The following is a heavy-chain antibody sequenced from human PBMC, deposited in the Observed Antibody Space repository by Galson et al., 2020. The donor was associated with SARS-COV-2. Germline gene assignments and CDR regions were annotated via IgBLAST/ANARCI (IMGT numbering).Heavy chain of an antibody. CDR1: GFTFTDYY. CDR3: ARDRWGSGSYYFDY. J-gene: IGHJ4*02. Sequence: GGSLRLSCAASGFTFTDYYMSWIRQAPGKGLQWLAYISVSGSTVSYADSVKGRFTISRDNAKNSLYLQMNTLTADDTAVYYCARDRWGSGSYYFDYWGQGTLVTVS. V-gene: IGHV3-11*01. CDR2: ISVSGSTV. D-gene: IGHD1-26*01.